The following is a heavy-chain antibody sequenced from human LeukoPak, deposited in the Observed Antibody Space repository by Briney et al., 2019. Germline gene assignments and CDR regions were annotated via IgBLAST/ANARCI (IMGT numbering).Heavy chain of an antibody. CDR3: ARGRDGYNYRY. D-gene: IGHD5-24*01. Sequence: PSETLSLTCTVSGGSIRSYYWGWIRQPPGKGLEWIGSIYHSGNTDYKPSLKSRVTISVDTSKNQFPLKLSSVTAADTAVYYCARGRDGYNYRYWGQGTLVTVSS. V-gene: IGHV4-38-2*02. CDR1: GGSIRSYY. J-gene: IGHJ4*02. CDR2: IYHSGNT.